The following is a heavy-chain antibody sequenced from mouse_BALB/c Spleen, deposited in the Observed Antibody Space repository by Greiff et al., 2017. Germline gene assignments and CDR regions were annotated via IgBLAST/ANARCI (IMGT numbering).Heavy chain of an antibody. CDR3: ARDDYGMGYAMDY. D-gene: IGHD1-1*01. V-gene: IGHV5-9-4*01. Sequence: EVKLMESGGGLVKPGGSLKLSCAASGFTFSSYAMSWVRQSPEKRLEWVAEISSGGSYTYYPDTVTGRFTISRDNAKNTLYLEMSSLRSEDTAMYYCARDDYGMGYAMDYWGQGTSVTVSS. CDR1: GFTFSSYA. J-gene: IGHJ4*01. CDR2: ISSGGSYT.